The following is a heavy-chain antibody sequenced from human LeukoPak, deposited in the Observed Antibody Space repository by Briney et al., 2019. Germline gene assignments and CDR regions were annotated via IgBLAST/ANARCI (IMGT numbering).Heavy chain of an antibody. CDR1: GFTVSSNY. CDR2: IYSGGST. CDR3: AREYYDSSGYPYYFDY. J-gene: IGHJ4*02. D-gene: IGHD3-22*01. Sequence: GGSLRLSCAASGFTVSSNYMNWVRQAPGKGLEWVSVIYSGGSTFYADSVEGRFTISRDNSNNTLYLQMNSLSAEDTAMYYCAREYYDSSGYPYYFDYWGQGTPVTVSS. V-gene: IGHV3-53*01.